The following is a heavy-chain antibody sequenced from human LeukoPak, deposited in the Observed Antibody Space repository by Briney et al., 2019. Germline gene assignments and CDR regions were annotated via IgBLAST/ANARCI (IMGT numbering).Heavy chain of an antibody. CDR3: ARLQQLQYYFDY. CDR1: GFTFSSCG. V-gene: IGHV3-23*01. Sequence: GSLRLSCAASGFTFSSCGMTWVRQAPGKGLEWVSSISANGDNTYYADSVKGRVTISRDNSRNTLYLQMISLRGEDTAVYYCARLQQLQYYFDYWGQGTLVTVSS. D-gene: IGHD4-11*01. J-gene: IGHJ4*02. CDR2: ISANGDNT.